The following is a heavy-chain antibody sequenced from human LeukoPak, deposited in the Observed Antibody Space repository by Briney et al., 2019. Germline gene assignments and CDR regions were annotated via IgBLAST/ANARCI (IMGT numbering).Heavy chain of an antibody. D-gene: IGHD6-13*01. Sequence: ASVKVSCKVSGYTLTELSMHWVRQAPGKGLEWMGGFDPEDGETIYAQKFQGRVTMTEDTSTDTAYMELSSLRSEDTAVYYCATVSRKSSWPDYWGQGTLATVSS. CDR3: ATVSRKSSWPDY. V-gene: IGHV1-24*01. J-gene: IGHJ4*02. CDR2: FDPEDGET. CDR1: GYTLTELS.